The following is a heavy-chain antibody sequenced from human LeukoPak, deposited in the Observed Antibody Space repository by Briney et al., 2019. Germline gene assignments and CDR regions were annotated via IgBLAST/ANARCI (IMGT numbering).Heavy chain of an antibody. J-gene: IGHJ4*02. V-gene: IGHV3-48*03. CDR2: ISSSGSTI. CDR1: GFTFSSYE. CDR3: ARYGVRWLGKNYFDY. D-gene: IGHD5-24*01. Sequence: GGSLRLSCAASGFTFSSYEMNWVRQAPGKGLEWVSYISSSGSTIYYADSVKGRFTISRDNAKDSLYLQMNSLRAEDTAVYYCARYGVRWLGKNYFDYWGQGTLVTVSS.